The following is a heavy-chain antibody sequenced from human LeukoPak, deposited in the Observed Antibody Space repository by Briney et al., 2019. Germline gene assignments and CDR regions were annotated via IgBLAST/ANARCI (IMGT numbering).Heavy chain of an antibody. Sequence: GGSLRLSCAASGFAFSSYAMSWVRQAPGKGLEWVSTISGAGGFTYYADSVKGRFTISRDNAKNTLYLQMNSLRAEDTAVYYCARDREYYFDYWGQGTLVTVSS. V-gene: IGHV3-23*01. J-gene: IGHJ4*02. CDR3: ARDREYYFDY. CDR2: ISGAGGFT. CDR1: GFAFSSYA.